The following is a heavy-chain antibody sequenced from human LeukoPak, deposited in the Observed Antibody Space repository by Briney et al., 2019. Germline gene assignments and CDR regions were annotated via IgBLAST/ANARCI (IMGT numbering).Heavy chain of an antibody. CDR2: ISPHSHTT. Sequence: ASVKASRKASGYTFNNYFISWVCQAPGQGLEWVGWISPHSHTTHYAEKVQGRVTMTTDTSTSTVYMELRSLRSDDTAVYFCARGQSMYYWGQGTPVTVSS. D-gene: IGHD2-8*01. J-gene: IGHJ4*02. V-gene: IGHV1-18*01. CDR1: GYTFNNYF. CDR3: ARGQSMYY.